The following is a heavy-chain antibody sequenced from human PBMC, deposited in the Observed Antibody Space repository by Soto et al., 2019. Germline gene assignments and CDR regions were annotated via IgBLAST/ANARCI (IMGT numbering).Heavy chain of an antibody. Sequence: QMQLVESGGGVVQPGRSLRLSCAASGFTFSSYAMHWVRQAPGKGLEWVAVISYDGSNKYYADSVKGRFTISRDNSKNTLYLQMNSLRAEDTAVYYCASLRITMVQTWGQGTLVTVSS. CDR3: ASLRITMVQT. J-gene: IGHJ4*02. V-gene: IGHV3-30-3*01. D-gene: IGHD3-10*01. CDR2: ISYDGSNK. CDR1: GFTFSSYA.